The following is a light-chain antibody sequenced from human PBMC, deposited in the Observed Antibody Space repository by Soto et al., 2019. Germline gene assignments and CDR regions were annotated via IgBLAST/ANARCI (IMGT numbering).Light chain of an antibody. J-gene: IGLJ1*01. Sequence: QSVLTHPAPVSRSPGQSFTISSTETSSDVSVYNYVSWYQQHPGKAPKFMIYDVSSRPSGVSNRFSGSKSGNTASLTISGLQAEDEADYYCCSYTTSNTRQIVFGTGTKVTVL. V-gene: IGLV2-14*03. CDR3: CSYTTSNTRQIV. CDR1: SSDVSVYNY. CDR2: DVS.